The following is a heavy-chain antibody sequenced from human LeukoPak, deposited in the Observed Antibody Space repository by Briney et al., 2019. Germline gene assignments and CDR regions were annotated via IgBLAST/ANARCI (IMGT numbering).Heavy chain of an antibody. V-gene: IGHV3-7*01. CDR2: IKQDGSEK. CDR3: ARGPDGDLFWYFDL. D-gene: IGHD3-10*01. J-gene: IGHJ2*01. CDR1: GFTFSSYW. Sequence: GGSLRLSCAASGFTFSSYWMSWVRQAPGKGLDWVANIKQDGSEKSCVDSVKGRFTISRDNAKNSLYLQMNSLRAEDTAVYYCARGPDGDLFWYFDLWGRGTLVTVSS.